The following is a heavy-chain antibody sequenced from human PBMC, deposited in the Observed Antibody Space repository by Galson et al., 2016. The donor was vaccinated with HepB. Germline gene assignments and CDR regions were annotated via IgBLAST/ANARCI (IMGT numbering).Heavy chain of an antibody. Sequence: SETLSLTCTVSGSSLSTYYRSWIRQPPGKGLEWIAYFYFSGSTNYNPSLKSRVTVSFDTSKNQFSLKLNSVTAADTAVYYCARDAGGPYDLWGRGTLVTVSS. D-gene: IGHD3-16*01. J-gene: IGHJ2*01. CDR2: FYFSGST. V-gene: IGHV4-59*01. CDR1: GSSLSTYY. CDR3: ARDAGGPYDL.